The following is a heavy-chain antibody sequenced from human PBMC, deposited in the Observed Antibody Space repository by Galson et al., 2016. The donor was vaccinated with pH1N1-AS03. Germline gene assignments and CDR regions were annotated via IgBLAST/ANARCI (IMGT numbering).Heavy chain of an antibody. CDR2: ISGSGART. D-gene: IGHD3-3*01. J-gene: IGHJ5*02. Sequence: SLRLSCAGSGFTFNVYPMTWVRQAPGKGLEWVSAISGSGARTYYADSVKGHFIISRDNSKNRLYPQMNTLRPEDTAVYYCAKLPLHFFGTSDFSAWGQGSLVTVS. V-gene: IGHV3-23*01. CDR3: AKLPLHFFGTSDFSA. CDR1: GFTFNVYP.